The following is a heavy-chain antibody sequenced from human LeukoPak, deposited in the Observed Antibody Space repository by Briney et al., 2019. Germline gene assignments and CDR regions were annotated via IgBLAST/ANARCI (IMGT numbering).Heavy chain of an antibody. CDR3: VPLNWNPPGDFDR. V-gene: IGHV3-7*01. Sequence: GGSLRLSCAASGFTFSNYWMNWVRQAPGKGLEWVANIKEDGSDKYYVDSVKGRFSISKDNAKNSLYLQMNSLRVEVTAVYYCVPLNWNPPGDFDRWGQGTLVTVSS. CDR2: IKEDGSDK. J-gene: IGHJ4*02. CDR1: GFTFSNYW. D-gene: IGHD1-20*01.